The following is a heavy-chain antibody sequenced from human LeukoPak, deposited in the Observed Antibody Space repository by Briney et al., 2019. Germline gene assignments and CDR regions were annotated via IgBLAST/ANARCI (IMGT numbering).Heavy chain of an antibody. V-gene: IGHV3-74*01. CDR2: INTDGSST. CDR1: GFTFSSYW. CDR3: AKIGGYSSWYADY. J-gene: IGHJ4*02. Sequence: GGSLRLSCTASGFTFSSYWMHWVRQAPGKGLVWVSRINTDGSSTIYADSVKGRFTISRDNAKNTLYLQMNSLRAEDTAVYYCAKIGGYSSWYADYWGQGTLVTVSS. D-gene: IGHD6-13*01.